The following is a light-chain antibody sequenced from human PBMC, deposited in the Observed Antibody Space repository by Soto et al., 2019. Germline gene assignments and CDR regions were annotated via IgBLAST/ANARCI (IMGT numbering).Light chain of an antibody. CDR2: LNRDGRH. CDR1: SGHRTYA. CDR3: QTWGTGLLV. Sequence: QSVLTQSPSASASLGASVKLTCTLSSGHRTYAIAWHQQQPEKGPRYLMNLNRDGRHTKGDGIPDRFSGSSSGTERYLTISSLQSEDEADYYCQTWGTGLLVFGGGTKLTVL. J-gene: IGLJ2*01. V-gene: IGLV4-69*01.